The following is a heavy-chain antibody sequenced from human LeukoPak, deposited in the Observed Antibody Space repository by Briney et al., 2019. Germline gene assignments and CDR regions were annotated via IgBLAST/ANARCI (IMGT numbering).Heavy chain of an antibody. CDR3: ARGRYYYGSGSPMGYNWFDP. J-gene: IGHJ5*02. D-gene: IGHD3-10*01. V-gene: IGHV4-4*07. CDR2: TYTSGST. Sequence: DPSETLSLTCTVSGGSISSYYWSWIRQPAGKGLEWIGRTYTSGSTNYNPSLKSRVTMSVDTSKNQFSLKLSSVTAADTAVYYCARGRYYYGSGSPMGYNWFDPWGQGTLVTVSS. CDR1: GGSISSYY.